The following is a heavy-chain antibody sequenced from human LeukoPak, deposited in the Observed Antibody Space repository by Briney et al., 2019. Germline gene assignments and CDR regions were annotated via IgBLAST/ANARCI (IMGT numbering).Heavy chain of an antibody. CDR1: GFTFNNYW. V-gene: IGHV3-7*02. D-gene: IGHD2-2*01. CDR2: IKQDGSEK. CDR3: ARTAGYSSIVFDI. Sequence: GGSLRLSCAASGFTFNNYWMSWVRQAPGKGLEWVANIKQDGSEKYYVDSVKGRFTISRDNAKNSLYLQMNSLRAEDTAVYNCARTAGYSSIVFDIWGQGTMVTVSS. J-gene: IGHJ3*02.